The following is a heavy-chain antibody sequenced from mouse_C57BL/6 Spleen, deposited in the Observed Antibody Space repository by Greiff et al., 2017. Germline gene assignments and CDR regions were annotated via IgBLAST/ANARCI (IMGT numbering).Heavy chain of an antibody. Sequence: VQLQQPGAELVKPGASVKLSCKASGYTFTSYWMHWVKQRPGQGLEWIGMIHPNSGSTNYNEKFKSKATLTVDKSSSTAYMQLNSLTSEDSAVYYCASERGNYAMDYWGQGTSVTVSS. CDR1: GYTFTSYW. V-gene: IGHV1-64*01. CDR3: ASERGNYAMDY. CDR2: IHPNSGST. J-gene: IGHJ4*01.